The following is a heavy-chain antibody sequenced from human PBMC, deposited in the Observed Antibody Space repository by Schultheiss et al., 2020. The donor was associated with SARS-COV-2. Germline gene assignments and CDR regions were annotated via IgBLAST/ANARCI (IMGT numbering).Heavy chain of an antibody. CDR3: ARDPGGYSYGTDYFDY. CDR2: IIPIFGTA. D-gene: IGHD5-18*01. Sequence: SVKVSCKASGGTFSSYAISWVRQAPGQGLEWMGGIIPIFGTANYAQKFQGRVTMTTDTSTSTAYMELRSLRAEDTAVYYCARDPGGYSYGTDYFDYWGQGTLVTVSS. J-gene: IGHJ4*02. V-gene: IGHV1-69*05. CDR1: GGTFSSYA.